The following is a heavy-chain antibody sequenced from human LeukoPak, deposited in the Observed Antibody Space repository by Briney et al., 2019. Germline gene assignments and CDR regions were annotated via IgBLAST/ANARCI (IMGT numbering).Heavy chain of an antibody. D-gene: IGHD5-12*01. V-gene: IGHV4-34*01. CDR2: INHSGST. CDR1: GGSFSGYY. J-gene: IGHJ6*02. Sequence: SETLSLTCAVYGGSFSGYYWSWIRQPPGKGLEWIGEINHSGSTNYNPSLKSRVTISVDTSKNQFSLKLSSVTAADTAVYYCATDDSGYDPYYYYGMDVWGQGTTVTVSS. CDR3: ATDDSGYDPYYYYGMDV.